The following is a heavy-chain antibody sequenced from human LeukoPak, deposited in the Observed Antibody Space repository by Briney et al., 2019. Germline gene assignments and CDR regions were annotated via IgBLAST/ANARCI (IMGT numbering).Heavy chain of an antibody. CDR2: ISYDGSNK. Sequence: GGSLRLSCAASGFTFSSYGMHWVRQAPGKGLEWVAVISYDGSNKYYAGSVKGRFTISRDNSKNTLYLQMNSLRAEDTAVYYCAKDALPKPGSYAFDYWGQGTLVTVSS. D-gene: IGHD1-26*01. CDR1: GFTFSSYG. J-gene: IGHJ4*02. V-gene: IGHV3-30*18. CDR3: AKDALPKPGSYAFDY.